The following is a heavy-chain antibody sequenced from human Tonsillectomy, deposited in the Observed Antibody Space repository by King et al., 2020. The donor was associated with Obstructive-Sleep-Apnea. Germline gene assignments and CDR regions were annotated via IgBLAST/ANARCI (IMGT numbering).Heavy chain of an antibody. CDR2: INHSGST. Sequence: VQLQQWGAGLLKPSETLSLTCAVYGGSFSGYYWSWIRQPPGKGLEWIGEINHSGSTNYNPSLKSRVTISVDTSKNQFSLKLSSVTAADTAVYYCARRYCSSTSCYRGGGYYYYGMDVWGQGTTVTVSS. D-gene: IGHD2-2*01. J-gene: IGHJ6*02. V-gene: IGHV4-34*01. CDR3: ARRYCSSTSCYRGGGYYYYGMDV. CDR1: GGSFSGYY.